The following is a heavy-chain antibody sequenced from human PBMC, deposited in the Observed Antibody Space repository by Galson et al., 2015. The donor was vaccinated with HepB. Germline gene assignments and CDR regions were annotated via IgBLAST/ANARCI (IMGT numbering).Heavy chain of an antibody. CDR3: AKVERDIVVVPADY. CDR1: GFTFSSYG. D-gene: IGHD2-2*01. V-gene: IGHV3-30*18. J-gene: IGHJ4*02. CDR2: ISYDGSNK. Sequence: SLRLSCAASGFTFSSYGMHWVRQAPGKGLEWVAVISYDGSNKYYADSVKGRFSISRDNSKNTLYLQMNSLRAEDTAVYYCAKVERDIVVVPADYWGQGTLVTVSS.